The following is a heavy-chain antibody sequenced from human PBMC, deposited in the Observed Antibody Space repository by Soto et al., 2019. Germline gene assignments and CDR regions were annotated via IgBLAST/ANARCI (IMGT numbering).Heavy chain of an antibody. Sequence: PGGSLRLSCAASGFTFSDYGMHWVRQAPGKGLEWVAVISYDGSIKYYADSVKGRFTISRDNSQNTLFLQVNSLRSEDTAVYYCAREKSGYYDYWGQGSLVTVSS. D-gene: IGHD3-3*01. CDR3: AREKSGYYDY. CDR1: GFTFSDYG. V-gene: IGHV3-30*03. CDR2: ISYDGSIK. J-gene: IGHJ4*02.